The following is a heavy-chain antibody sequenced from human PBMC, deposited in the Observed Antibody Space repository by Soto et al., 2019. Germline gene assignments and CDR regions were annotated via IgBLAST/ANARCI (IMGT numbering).Heavy chain of an antibody. D-gene: IGHD5-12*01. Sequence: LSLTCPVSGGSISSYYWSWIRQPPGKGLDWIGYIYYSGSTNYNPSLKSRVTISVDTSKNQFSLKLSSVTAADTAVYYCAREREMATTYFDYLAQGTLVTVSS. CDR1: GGSISSYY. CDR2: IYYSGST. J-gene: IGHJ4*02. CDR3: AREREMATTYFDY. V-gene: IGHV4-59*01.